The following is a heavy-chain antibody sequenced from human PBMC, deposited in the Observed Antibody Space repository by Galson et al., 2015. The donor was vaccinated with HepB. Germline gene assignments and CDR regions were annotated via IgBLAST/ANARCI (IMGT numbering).Heavy chain of an antibody. Sequence: SLRLSCAASGFTFSSSGMHWVRQAPGKGLEWVAVVWYDGTKKYYADSVKGRFTISSDNSKNRLDLQMNSLRVEDTAVYYCARDKNWGWGPGDSWGQGTLVTVSS. J-gene: IGHJ4*02. CDR1: GFTFSSSG. CDR3: ARDKNWGWGPGDS. D-gene: IGHD7-27*01. CDR2: VWYDGTKK. V-gene: IGHV3-33*01.